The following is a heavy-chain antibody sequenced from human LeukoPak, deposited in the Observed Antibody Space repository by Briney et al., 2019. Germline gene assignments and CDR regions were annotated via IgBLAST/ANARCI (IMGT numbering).Heavy chain of an antibody. J-gene: IGHJ6*03. CDR3: AAAEPSDNYSYYYYYYMDV. CDR2: IIPIFGTA. Sequence: GASVKVSCKASGGTFSSYAISWVRQAPGQGLEWMGGIIPIFGTANYAQKFQGRVTITTDESTSTAYMELSSLRSEDTAVYYCAAAEPSDNYSYYYYYYMDVWGKGTTVTVSS. D-gene: IGHD2-15*01. V-gene: IGHV1-69*05. CDR1: GGTFSSYA.